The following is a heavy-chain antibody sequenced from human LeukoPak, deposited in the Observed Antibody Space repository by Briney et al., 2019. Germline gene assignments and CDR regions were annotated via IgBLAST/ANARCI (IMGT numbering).Heavy chain of an antibody. D-gene: IGHD2-8*01. CDR1: GFTFSSYE. Sequence: GGSLRLSCAASGFTFSSYEMNWVRQAPGKGLEWVSYISSSGSTIYYADSVKGRFTISRDNAKNSLYLQMNSLRADDTAVYYCARDNPMVYATYDHWGQGTLVTVSS. CDR2: ISSSGSTI. CDR3: ARDNPMVYATYDH. J-gene: IGHJ4*02. V-gene: IGHV3-48*03.